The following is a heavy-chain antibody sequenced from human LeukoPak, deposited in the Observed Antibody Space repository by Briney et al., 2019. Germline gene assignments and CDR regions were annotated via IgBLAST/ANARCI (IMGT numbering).Heavy chain of an antibody. CDR2: VGGDDRT. V-gene: IGHV3-23*01. D-gene: IGHD2-15*01. J-gene: IGHJ1*01. CDR3: AKDLSWWAAADH. CDR1: GFTLSRNA. Sequence: PGGSLRLSCAASGFTLSRNAMSWVRQAPGRGLEWVSGVGGDDRTHYADSVRGRFTISRDNSMNTVSLAMDRLRVEDTAVYYCAKDLSWWAAADHWGQGALVTVAS.